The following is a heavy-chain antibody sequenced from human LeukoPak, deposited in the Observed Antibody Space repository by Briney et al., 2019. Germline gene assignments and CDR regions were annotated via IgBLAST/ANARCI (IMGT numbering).Heavy chain of an antibody. V-gene: IGHV1-18*01. D-gene: IGHD6-19*01. Sequence: GASVKVSRKASGYTFTSYGISWVRKAPGQGLEWMGWISAYNGNTNYAQKLQGRVTMTTDTSTSTAYMELRGLRSDDTAVYYCAVGAVAGRRPLDYWGQGTLVTVSS. CDR2: ISAYNGNT. CDR3: AVGAVAGRRPLDY. CDR1: GYTFTSYG. J-gene: IGHJ4*02.